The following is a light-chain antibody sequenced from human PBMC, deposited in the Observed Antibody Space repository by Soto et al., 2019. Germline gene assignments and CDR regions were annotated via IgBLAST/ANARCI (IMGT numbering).Light chain of an antibody. J-gene: IGLJ2*01. CDR2: DVS. V-gene: IGLV2-8*01. CDR1: SSDVGGYNY. Sequence: QSVLTQPPSASGSPGQSVTISCTGSSSDVGGYNYVSWYQQHPGKAPKLMIYDVSKRPSGVPDRFSGSKSGNTASLTVSGXXAXXXXXXXXSSYXGSNIVVFGGGTKL. CDR3: SSYXGSNIVV.